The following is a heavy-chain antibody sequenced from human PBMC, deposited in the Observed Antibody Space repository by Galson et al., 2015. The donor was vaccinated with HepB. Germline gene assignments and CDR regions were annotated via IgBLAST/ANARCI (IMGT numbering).Heavy chain of an antibody. Sequence: SLRLSCAASGFTVSSNYMSWVRQAPGKGLEWVAVISYDGSNKYYADSVKGRFTISRDNSKNTLYLQMNSLRAEDTAVYYCAKEQDRSSWPLYYYYYYGMDVWGQGTTVTVSS. D-gene: IGHD6-13*01. CDR2: ISYDGSNK. V-gene: IGHV3-30*18. CDR1: GFTVSSNY. J-gene: IGHJ6*02. CDR3: AKEQDRSSWPLYYYYYYGMDV.